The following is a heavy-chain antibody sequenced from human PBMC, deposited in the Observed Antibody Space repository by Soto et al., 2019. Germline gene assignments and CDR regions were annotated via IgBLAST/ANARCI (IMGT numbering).Heavy chain of an antibody. Sequence: ETLSLTCAVYGGSFSAYHWSWVRQPPGKGLEWIGEIIHSESTKYNPSLKSRVTISVDTSKNQFSLKLSSVTAADTAVYYCARQRPTDGRWEFANYYGMDVWGQGTPVTV. V-gene: IGHV4-34*12. J-gene: IGHJ6*02. D-gene: IGHD1-26*01. CDR2: IIHSEST. CDR1: GGSFSAYH. CDR3: ARQRPTDGRWEFANYYGMDV.